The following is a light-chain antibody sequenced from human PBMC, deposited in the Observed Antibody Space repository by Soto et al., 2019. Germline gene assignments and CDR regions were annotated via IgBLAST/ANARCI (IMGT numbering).Light chain of an antibody. CDR3: QQRRSWPST. J-gene: IGKJ2*01. CDR1: QSVNRD. Sequence: EIVLTQSPATLPLSQGERATLSCRASQSVNRDLAWYQQKPGQAPRLLIYDVSNRATGIPARFSGSGSGTDFTLTISSLEPEDFAVYYCQQRRSWPSTFGQGTKLEIK. CDR2: DVS. V-gene: IGKV3-11*01.